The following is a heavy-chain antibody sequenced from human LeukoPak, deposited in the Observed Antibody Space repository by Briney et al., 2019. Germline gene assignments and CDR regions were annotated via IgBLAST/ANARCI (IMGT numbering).Heavy chain of an antibody. CDR1: GFTFSSYA. J-gene: IGHJ4*02. Sequence: GGSLRLSCAASGFTFSSYAMTRVRQAPGKGLEWVSVISGSGGTTYYADSVKGRFTISRDNSKNTLYLQMNSLRAEDTAVYYCARESGYYDFWSGYQTGYYFDYWGQGTLVTVSS. V-gene: IGHV3-23*01. D-gene: IGHD3-3*01. CDR2: ISGSGGTT. CDR3: ARESGYYDFWSGYQTGYYFDY.